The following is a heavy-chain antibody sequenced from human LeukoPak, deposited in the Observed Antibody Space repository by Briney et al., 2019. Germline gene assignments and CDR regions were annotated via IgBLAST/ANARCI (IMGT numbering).Heavy chain of an antibody. CDR2: IIPIFGTA. V-gene: IGHV1-69*13. J-gene: IGHJ4*02. CDR3: ARVSKGLDQYYFDY. Sequence: GASVKVSCKASGYTFTSYGISWVRQAPGQGLEWMGGIIPIFGTANYAQEFQGRVTITADESTSTAYMELSSLRSEDTAVYYCARVSKGLDQYYFDYWGQGTLVTVSS. CDR1: GYTFTSYG. D-gene: IGHD2-2*01.